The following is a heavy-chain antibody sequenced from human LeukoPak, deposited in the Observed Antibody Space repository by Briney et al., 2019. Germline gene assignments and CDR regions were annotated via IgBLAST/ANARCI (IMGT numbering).Heavy chain of an antibody. D-gene: IGHD3-3*01. CDR3: ARQRFFDY. J-gene: IGHJ4*02. V-gene: IGHV4-59*08. CDR1: GDSISSYY. Sequence: KPSETLSLTCTVSGDSISSYYWSWVRQPPGKGLEWIGYIYDSGSTNYDPSLKSRVTISVDTSKNQFSLKLSSVTAADTAVYYCARQRFFDYWGQGTQVTVSS. CDR2: IYDSGST.